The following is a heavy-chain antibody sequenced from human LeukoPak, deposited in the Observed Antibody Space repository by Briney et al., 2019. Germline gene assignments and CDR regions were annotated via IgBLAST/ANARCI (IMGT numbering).Heavy chain of an antibody. CDR2: ISSSSSTI. CDR3: AREGRGAVAGSDY. J-gene: IGHJ4*02. V-gene: IGHV3-48*04. D-gene: IGHD6-19*01. Sequence: PGGSLRLSCAASGFTFSSYSMNWVRQAPGRGLEWDSYISSSSSTIYYADSVKGRFTISRDNAKNSLYLQMNSLRAEDTAVYYCAREGRGAVAGSDYWGQGTLVTVSS. CDR1: GFTFSSYS.